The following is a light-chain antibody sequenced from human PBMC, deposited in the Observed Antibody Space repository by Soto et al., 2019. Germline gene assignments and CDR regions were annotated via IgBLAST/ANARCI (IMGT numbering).Light chain of an antibody. CDR3: QQFRT. Sequence: EIVLTQSPGTLSLSPGERATLSCRASQSVSSGYLAWCQQKPGQSPRLLIYGASTRATGIPDRFSGSGSGTDFILTITRLEPEDSAVYYCQQFRTFGPGTKVEIK. V-gene: IGKV3-20*01. J-gene: IGKJ3*01. CDR2: GAS. CDR1: QSVSSGY.